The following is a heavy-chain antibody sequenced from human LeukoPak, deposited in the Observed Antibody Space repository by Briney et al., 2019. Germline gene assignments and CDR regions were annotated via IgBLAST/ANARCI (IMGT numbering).Heavy chain of an antibody. V-gene: IGHV3-30*02. J-gene: IGHJ4*02. D-gene: IGHD2-2*01. Sequence: GGSLRLSCAASGFTFSSYGMHWVRQAPGKGLEWVAFIRYDGSNKYYADSVKGRFTISRDNSKNTLYLQMNSLRAEDTAVYYCAKGVKYQLLSPDYWGQGTLVTVSS. CDR3: AKGVKYQLLSPDY. CDR1: GFTFSSYG. CDR2: IRYDGSNK.